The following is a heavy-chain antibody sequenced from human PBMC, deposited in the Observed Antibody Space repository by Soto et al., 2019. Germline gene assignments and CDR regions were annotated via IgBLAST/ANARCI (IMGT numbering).Heavy chain of an antibody. V-gene: IGHV1-3*01. CDR2: INAGTGNQ. D-gene: IGHD2-15*01. CDR1: GYTYTSYA. CDR3: ARDIGGPDGSATGGGFDP. Sequence: ASVTVSRKATGYTYTSYAMHWLRQAPGQRLAWMGWINAGTGNQTYSQKCQGRVTITGDTSESTADMELSSLRSEDTAVYYCARDIGGPDGSATGGGFDPWGQGTLVTVSS. J-gene: IGHJ5*02.